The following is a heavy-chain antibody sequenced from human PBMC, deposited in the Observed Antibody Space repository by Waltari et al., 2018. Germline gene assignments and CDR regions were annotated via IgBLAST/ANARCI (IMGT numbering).Heavy chain of an antibody. CDR2: IHGSGKT. D-gene: IGHD2-15*01. V-gene: IGHV4-4*02. J-gene: IGHJ4*02. CDR1: GDSLSGNAW. Sequence: QVQLQESGPGLVKPSGTLSVTCAVSGDSLSGNAWWSWVRQPPGKGLEWIGQIHGSGKTNYKPSLESRVTVSRDTSNNQFSLKLVSATAADTAVYYCARDRGRGLYLDSWGQGTLVTVSP. CDR3: ARDRGRGLYLDS.